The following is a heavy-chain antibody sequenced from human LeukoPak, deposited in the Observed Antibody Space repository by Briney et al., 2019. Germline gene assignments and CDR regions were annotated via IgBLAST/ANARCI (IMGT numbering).Heavy chain of an antibody. V-gene: IGHV4-30-4*01. Sequence: SETLSLTCTVSGGSISSGDYYWSWVRQPPGKGLEWIGYIYYSGSTYYNPSLKSRVTISVDTSKNQFSLKLSSVTAADTAVYYCARDRPGYYGSGSYFGYWGQGTLVTVSS. D-gene: IGHD3-10*01. CDR1: GGSISSGDYY. J-gene: IGHJ4*02. CDR2: IYYSGST. CDR3: ARDRPGYYGSGSYFGY.